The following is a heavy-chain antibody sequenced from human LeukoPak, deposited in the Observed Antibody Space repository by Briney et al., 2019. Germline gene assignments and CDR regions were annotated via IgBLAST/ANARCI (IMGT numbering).Heavy chain of an antibody. CDR2: IREDGSEK. CDR3: ARDYCSGGSCLDY. J-gene: IGHJ4*02. D-gene: IGHD2-15*01. CDR1: GFTFSSSW. Sequence: PGGSLRLSCAASGFTFSSSWMTWVRQAPGKGLEWVASIREDGSEKTSVDSVKGRFTISRDNAKNSLYLQMNSLRAEDTAVYYCARDYCSGGSCLDYWGQGTLVTVSS. V-gene: IGHV3-7*01.